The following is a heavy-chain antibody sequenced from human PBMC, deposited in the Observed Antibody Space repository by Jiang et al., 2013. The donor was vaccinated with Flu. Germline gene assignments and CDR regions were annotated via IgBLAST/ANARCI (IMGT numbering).Heavy chain of an antibody. CDR1: VAPSVVTT. V-gene: IGHV4-59*08. J-gene: IGHJ3*02. CDR2: SITVGST. Sequence: GLVKPSETLSLTCTRLLVAPSVVTTGAGSGSPQGRDWSGLGISITVGSTNYNPSLKSRVTISVDTSKNQFSLRLTSVTAADTAVYFCARGGIAARHGEDDAFDIWGQGTLVTVSS. CDR3: ARGGIAARHGEDDAFDI. D-gene: IGHD6-6*01.